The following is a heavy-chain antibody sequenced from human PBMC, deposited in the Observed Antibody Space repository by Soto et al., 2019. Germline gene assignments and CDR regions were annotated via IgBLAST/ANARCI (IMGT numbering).Heavy chain of an antibody. CDR3: TTYSGAAFEY. Sequence: EVQLVESGGGFVKPGGSLRLSCAASGFTFNNAWMNWVRQAPGKGLEWVGRIKSKTDGGTTDYAATVKGRVTISRDDSKNMVDLQMSSLKTEDTAVYYCTTYSGAAFEYWGQGALVTVSS. J-gene: IGHJ4*02. D-gene: IGHD1-26*01. V-gene: IGHV3-15*01. CDR2: IKSKTDGGTT. CDR1: GFTFNNAW.